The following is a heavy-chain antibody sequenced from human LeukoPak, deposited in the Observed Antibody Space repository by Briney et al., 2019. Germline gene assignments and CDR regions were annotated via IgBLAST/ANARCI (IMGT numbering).Heavy chain of an antibody. J-gene: IGHJ4*02. CDR2: INPNSGGT. CDR3: ARSVKEGYCSSTSCPEFDY. D-gene: IGHD2-2*01. V-gene: IGHV1-2*02. CDR1: GYTFTGYY. Sequence: ASVKVSCKASGYTFTGYYMHWVRQAPGQGLECMGWINPNSGGTNYAQKFQGRVTMTRDTSISTAYMELSRLRSDDTAVYYCARSVKEGYCSSTSCPEFDYWGQGTLVTVSS.